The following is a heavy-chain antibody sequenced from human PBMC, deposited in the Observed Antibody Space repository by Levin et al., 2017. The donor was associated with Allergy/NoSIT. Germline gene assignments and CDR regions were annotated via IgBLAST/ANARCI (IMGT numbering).Heavy chain of an antibody. J-gene: IGHJ4*02. D-gene: IGHD1-1*01. CDR3: ARGGEVPSQYYFDY. CDR1: GESFSGSF. Sequence: SQTLSLTCAVNGESFSGSFWTWIRQSPGKGLEWIGQINFNGITTYNPSLKSRVIISVDPTKKQFSLKLTYLTAADTAVYFCARGGEVPSQYYFDYWGQGTLVTVSS. CDR2: INFNGIT. V-gene: IGHV4-34*01.